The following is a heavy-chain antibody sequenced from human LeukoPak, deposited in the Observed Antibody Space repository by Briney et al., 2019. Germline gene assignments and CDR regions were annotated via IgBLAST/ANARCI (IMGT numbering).Heavy chain of an antibody. CDR2: IKSKTDGETT. J-gene: IGHJ5*02. D-gene: IGHD6-19*01. CDR1: GSTFSNAW. CDR3: TTDRVYSSGWS. V-gene: IGHV3-15*01. Sequence: GGSLRLSCAGSGSTFSNAWMSWVRQAPGKGLEWVGRIKSKTDGETTDYGAPVRGRFTISRDDSTNTLYLQMNSLKNEDTAVYYCTTDRVYSSGWSWGQGTLVTVSS.